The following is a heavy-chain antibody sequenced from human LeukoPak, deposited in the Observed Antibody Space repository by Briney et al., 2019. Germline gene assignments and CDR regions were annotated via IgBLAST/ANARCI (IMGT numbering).Heavy chain of an antibody. CDR2: IRYDGSNK. V-gene: IGHV3-30*02. J-gene: IGHJ4*02. CDR3: AKGLNYYDGSGYPS. Sequence: GGSLRLSCAASGFTLSSYGMHWVRQAPGKGLEWVAFIRYDGSNKYYADSVKGRFTISRDNSKNTLYLQMSSLRAEDTAVYYCAKGLNYYDGSGYPSWGQGTLVTVSS. D-gene: IGHD3-22*01. CDR1: GFTLSSYG.